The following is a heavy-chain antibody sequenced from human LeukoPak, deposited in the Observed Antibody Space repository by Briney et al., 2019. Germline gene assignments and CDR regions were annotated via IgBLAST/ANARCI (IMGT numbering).Heavy chain of an antibody. CDR3: AREAYVNYYDSSGFDY. CDR2: INPNSGGT. Sequence: ASVKVSCKASGYTFTGYYMHWVRQAPGQGLEWMGWINPNSGGTNYAQKFQGRVTMTRDTSISTAYMELSRLRSDDTAVYYCAREAYVNYYDSSGFDYWGQGTLDTVSS. D-gene: IGHD3-22*01. V-gene: IGHV1-2*02. J-gene: IGHJ4*02. CDR1: GYTFTGYY.